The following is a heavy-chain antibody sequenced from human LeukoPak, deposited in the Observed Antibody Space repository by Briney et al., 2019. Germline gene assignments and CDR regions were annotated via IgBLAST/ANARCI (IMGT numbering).Heavy chain of an antibody. J-gene: IGHJ6*02. V-gene: IGHV3-7*03. D-gene: IGHD3-10*01. CDR3: AKDMGRGGMDV. Sequence: GGSLRLSCAASGFTFSSYWMSWVRQAPGKGLEWVANIKQDGSEKYYVDSVKGRFTISRDNSKNTLYLQMNSLRAEDTAVYYCAKDMGRGGMDVWGQGTTVTVSS. CDR2: IKQDGSEK. CDR1: GFTFSSYW.